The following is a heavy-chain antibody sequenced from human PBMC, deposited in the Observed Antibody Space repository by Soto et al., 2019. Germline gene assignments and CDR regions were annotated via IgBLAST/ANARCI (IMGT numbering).Heavy chain of an antibody. Sequence: GGSLRLSCAASGFTFSSYSMNWVRQAPGKGLEWVSSISSSSSYIYYADSVKGRFTISRDNAKNSLYLQMNSLRAEDTAVYYCARGYCSGGSCYSRIDAFDIWGQGTMVTVSS. D-gene: IGHD2-15*01. J-gene: IGHJ3*02. CDR2: ISSSSSYI. CDR3: ARGYCSGGSCYSRIDAFDI. V-gene: IGHV3-21*01. CDR1: GFTFSSYS.